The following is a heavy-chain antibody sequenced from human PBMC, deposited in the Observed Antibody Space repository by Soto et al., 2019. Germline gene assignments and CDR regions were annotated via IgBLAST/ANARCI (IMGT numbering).Heavy chain of an antibody. Sequence: GASVKVSCKASGYTFTSYGISWVRQAPGQGLEWMGWISAYNGNTNYAQKLQGRVTMTTDTSTSTAYMELRSLRSDDTAVYYCARDVPRGYYYDSSGYWQDAFDIWGQGTMVTVSS. V-gene: IGHV1-18*04. CDR2: ISAYNGNT. J-gene: IGHJ3*02. CDR3: ARDVPRGYYYDSSGYWQDAFDI. D-gene: IGHD3-22*01. CDR1: GYTFTSYG.